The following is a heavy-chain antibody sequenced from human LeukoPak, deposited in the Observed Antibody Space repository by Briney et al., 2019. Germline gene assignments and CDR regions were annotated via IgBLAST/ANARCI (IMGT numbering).Heavy chain of an antibody. V-gene: IGHV4-59*01. D-gene: IGHD2-15*01. J-gene: IGHJ6*02. CDR2: IYFSGST. CDR1: GGSISSYY. CDR3: ARVGYCSGGSCYSDYYYGMDV. Sequence: SETLSLTCTVSGGSISSYYWSRIRQPPGKGLEWIGYIYFSGSTNYNPSLKSRVTISVDTSKNQFSLKLSSVTAADTAVYYCARVGYCSGGSCYSDYYYGMDVWGQGTTVTVSS.